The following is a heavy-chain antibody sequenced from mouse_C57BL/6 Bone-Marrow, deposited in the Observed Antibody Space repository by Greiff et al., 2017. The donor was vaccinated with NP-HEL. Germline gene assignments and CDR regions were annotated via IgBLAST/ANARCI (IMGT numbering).Heavy chain of an antibody. J-gene: IGHJ1*03. Sequence: VQLQQSGADLVKPGASVKLSCKASGYTFTSYWMHWVKQRPGRGLEWIGRIDPNSGGTKFNEKFKTKATLTVDKPSSTAYMQLSSLTSEDSAVYYCARYYYGSSGWYFDVWGTGTTVTVSS. CDR1: GYTFTSYW. CDR2: IDPNSGGT. V-gene: IGHV1-72*01. CDR3: ARYYYGSSGWYFDV. D-gene: IGHD1-1*01.